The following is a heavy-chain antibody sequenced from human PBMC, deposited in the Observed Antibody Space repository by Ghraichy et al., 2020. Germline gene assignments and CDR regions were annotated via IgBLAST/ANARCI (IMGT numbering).Heavy chain of an antibody. CDR2: INYSGST. CDR1: GGSMRSFY. CDR3: VRDCGGSCYYSFDL. Sequence: SQTLSLTCTVSGGSMRSFYWSWIRQSPGKGLEWIGYINYSGSTNYNPSLKSRLTISIDTSKNQFSLKLSSVTAADTAVYYCVRDCGGSCYYSFDLWGQGTMVAVSS. V-gene: IGHV4-59*01. D-gene: IGHD2-15*01. J-gene: IGHJ3*01.